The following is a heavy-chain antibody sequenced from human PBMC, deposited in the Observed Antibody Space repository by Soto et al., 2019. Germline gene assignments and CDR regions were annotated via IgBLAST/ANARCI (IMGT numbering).Heavy chain of an antibody. CDR3: AGGALGPAAIGYFDY. V-gene: IGHV1-58*02. Sequence: GASVKVSCKASGFTFTSSAMQWVRQARGQRLEWIGWIVVGSGNTNYAQKFQERVTITRDMSTSTAYMELSSLRSEDTAVYYCAGGALGPAAIGYFDYWGQGTPVTVSS. CDR2: IVVGSGNT. J-gene: IGHJ4*02. CDR1: GFTFTSSA. D-gene: IGHD2-2*02.